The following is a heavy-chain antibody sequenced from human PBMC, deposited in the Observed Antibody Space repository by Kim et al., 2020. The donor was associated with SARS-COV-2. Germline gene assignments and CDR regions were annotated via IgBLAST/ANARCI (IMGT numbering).Heavy chain of an antibody. CDR1: GGSFSGYY. Sequence: SETLSLTCAVYGGSFSGYYWSWIRQPPGKGLEWIGEINHSGSTNYNPSLKSRVTISVDTSKNQFSLKLSSVTAADTAVYYCARVGGLDTAMVRAAYYFDYWGQGTLVTVSS. CDR2: INHSGST. V-gene: IGHV4-34*01. D-gene: IGHD5-18*01. CDR3: ARVGGLDTAMVRAAYYFDY. J-gene: IGHJ4*02.